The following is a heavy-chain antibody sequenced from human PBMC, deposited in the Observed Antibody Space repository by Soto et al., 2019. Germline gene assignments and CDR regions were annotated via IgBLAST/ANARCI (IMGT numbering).Heavy chain of an antibody. CDR2: TSYDGSSE. J-gene: IGHJ4*02. V-gene: IGHV3-33*05. Sequence: QVQLVESGGGVVQSGGSRTLSCTVSGFFISDYCMHWVRQAPGKGLEWVAATSYDGSSEYYSDSVKDRFTTSRDNSKNTVYLHMNRLRAEDKGLYYCARGGGLNQLLSGSDHWGQGTLVTVSS. D-gene: IGHD1-26*01. CDR1: GFFISDYC. CDR3: ARGGGLNQLLSGSDH.